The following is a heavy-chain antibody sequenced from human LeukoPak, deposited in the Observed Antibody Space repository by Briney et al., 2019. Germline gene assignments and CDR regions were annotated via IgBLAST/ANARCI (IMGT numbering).Heavy chain of an antibody. J-gene: IGHJ6*03. Sequence: RASETLSLTCTVSGGSISSSSYYWGWIRQPPGKGLEWIGSIYYSGSTYYNPSLKSRVTISVDTSKNQFSLKLSSVTAADTAVYYCARESGSSWYVGGTNYYYYYMDVWGKGTTVTVSS. CDR1: GGSISSSSYY. D-gene: IGHD6-13*01. CDR2: IYYSGST. CDR3: ARESGSSWYVGGTNYYYYYMDV. V-gene: IGHV4-39*02.